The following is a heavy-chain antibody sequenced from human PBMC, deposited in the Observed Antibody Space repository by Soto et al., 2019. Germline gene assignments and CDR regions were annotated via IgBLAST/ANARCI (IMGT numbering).Heavy chain of an antibody. CDR3: TKDSGGGFGGSYYYYYMDV. V-gene: IGHV3-9*01. Sequence: PGGSLRLSCAASGFTFDDYAMHWVRQAPGKGLEWVSGISGNGGRTGYADSVKGRFTISRDNAKNSLYLQMNSLRAEDTALYYCTKDSGGGFGGSYYYYYMDVWGKGTTVTVSS. CDR2: ISGNGGRT. D-gene: IGHD3-3*01. J-gene: IGHJ6*03. CDR1: GFTFDDYA.